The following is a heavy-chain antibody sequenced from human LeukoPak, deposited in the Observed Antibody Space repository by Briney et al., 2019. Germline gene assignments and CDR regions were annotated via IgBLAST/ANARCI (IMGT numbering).Heavy chain of an antibody. V-gene: IGHV4-59*12. J-gene: IGHJ4*02. CDR3: ARALIVVVDY. CDR1: GGSISSYY. CDR2: IYYSGST. Sequence: SETLSLTCTVSGGSISSYYWSWIRQPPGKGLEWIGYIYYSGSTNYNPSLKSRVTISVDTSKNQFSLKLSSVTAADTAVYYCARALIVVVDYWGQGTLVTVSS. D-gene: IGHD3-22*01.